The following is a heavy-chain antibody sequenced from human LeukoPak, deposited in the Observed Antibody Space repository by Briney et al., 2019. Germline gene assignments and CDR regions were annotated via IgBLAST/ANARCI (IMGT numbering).Heavy chain of an antibody. Sequence: PSETPSLTCAVSGGSITTYYWTWIRQPPGQALEWIGYIYYTGNTEYNPSLESRVTMSIDTSKNEFSLKIYSVNAADTAVYFCASGSVVTALDQWGQGTLVTVSS. J-gene: IGHJ4*02. D-gene: IGHD2-21*02. V-gene: IGHV4-59*01. CDR2: IYYTGNT. CDR3: ASGSVVTALDQ. CDR1: GGSITTYY.